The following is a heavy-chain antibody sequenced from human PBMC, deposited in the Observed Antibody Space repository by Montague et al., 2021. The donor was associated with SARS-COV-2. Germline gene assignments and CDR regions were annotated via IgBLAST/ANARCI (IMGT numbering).Heavy chain of an antibody. CDR1: GGSFSDYY. J-gene: IGHJ3*01. V-gene: IGHV4-34*01. CDR2: IQHSRII. CDR3: WMGGGNGVFDL. D-gene: IGHD2-8*01. Sequence: SETLSLTCAVSGGSFSDYYWSWIRQPPGKGLEWIGLEWIGEIQHSRIINYNPSLKSRVTISADASRNQLSLKLSSVTAADTAVYYCWMGGGNGVFDLWGQGTMVTVPS.